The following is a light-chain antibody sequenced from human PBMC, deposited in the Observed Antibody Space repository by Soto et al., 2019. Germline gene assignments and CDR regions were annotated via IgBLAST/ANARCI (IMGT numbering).Light chain of an antibody. V-gene: IGKV1-5*01. Sequence: DIRMTQSPSTLSASVGDRVTFTCRASQSVSIWLAWYQQKPGKAPKLLLSGDSTLESGVPSRFSGSGSGTEFTLTISSLQADDFVTYYRQQYKNYLTFGQGTKVEIK. CDR2: GDS. CDR1: QSVSIW. CDR3: QQYKNYLT. J-gene: IGKJ1*01.